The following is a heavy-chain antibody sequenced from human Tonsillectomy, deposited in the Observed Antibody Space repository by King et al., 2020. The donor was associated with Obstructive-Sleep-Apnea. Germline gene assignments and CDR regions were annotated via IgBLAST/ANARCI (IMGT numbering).Heavy chain of an antibody. V-gene: IGHV4-39*01. CDR3: AILVVTAISDYFDY. J-gene: IGHJ4*02. D-gene: IGHD2-21*02. Sequence: LQLQESGPGLVKPSETLSLTCTVSGGSISSSSYYWGWIRQPPGKGLEWIGSIYYSGSTYYNPSLKSRVTISVDTSKNQFSLKLSSVTAADTAVYYCAILVVTAISDYFDYWGQGTLVTVSS. CDR2: IYYSGST. CDR1: GGSISSSSYY.